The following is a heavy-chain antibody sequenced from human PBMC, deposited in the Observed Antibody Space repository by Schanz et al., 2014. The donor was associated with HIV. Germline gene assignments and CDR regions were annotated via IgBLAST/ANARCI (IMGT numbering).Heavy chain of an antibody. Sequence: QVYLAQSGAEVKKPGSSVKVSCKASGGTFKYYGINWVRQAPGQGLEWMGGLIPSFRLRTYAQKLQGRVTIDADESASTAYMELNSLRSDDTAVYYCAKSPIFGDVIFYGMDVWGQGTTVTVSS. CDR1: GGTFKYYG. CDR2: LIPSFRLR. D-gene: IGHD3-3*02. CDR3: AKSPIFGDVIFYGMDV. V-gene: IGHV1-69*01. J-gene: IGHJ6*02.